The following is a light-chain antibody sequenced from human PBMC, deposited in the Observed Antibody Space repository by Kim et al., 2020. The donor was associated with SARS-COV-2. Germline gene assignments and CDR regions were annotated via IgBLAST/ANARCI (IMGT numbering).Light chain of an antibody. CDR3: AAWDDSVSGYV. CDR1: TSNIVTKN. J-gene: IGLJ1*01. CDR2: DNY. Sequence: QSVLTQAPSASGTPGQTVSFSCSGTTSNIVTKNVHWYQQFPGMAPKLLIYDNYERPSGVPDRFSASKSGVSASLAISGLQSDDEAEYFCAAWDDSVSGYVFGSGTKVTVL. V-gene: IGLV1-44*01.